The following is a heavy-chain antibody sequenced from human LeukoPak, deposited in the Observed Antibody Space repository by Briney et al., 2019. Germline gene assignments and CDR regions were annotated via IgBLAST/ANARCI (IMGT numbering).Heavy chain of an antibody. Sequence: GGSLRLSCAASGFTFSSYGMHWVRQAPGKGLEWVAFIRYDGSNKYYADSVKGRFTISRDNSKNMLYLQMNSLRAEDTALYYCAKEYRFGIAAADTLDYWGQGTLVTVSS. CDR2: IRYDGSNK. D-gene: IGHD6-13*01. CDR1: GFTFSSYG. CDR3: AKEYRFGIAAADTLDY. J-gene: IGHJ4*02. V-gene: IGHV3-30*02.